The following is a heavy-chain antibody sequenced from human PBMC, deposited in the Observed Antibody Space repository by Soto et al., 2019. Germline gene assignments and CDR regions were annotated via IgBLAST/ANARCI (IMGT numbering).Heavy chain of an antibody. Sequence: GGSLRLSCAASGFNFSSYDMHCVRQAPGKGLEWVAVISYDGSNKYYGDSVKGRFTTSRDTSNNMLYLQMNNLRDDDTAVYYCARDNSGSIDYWGQGTVVTVSS. V-gene: IGHV3-30-3*01. CDR3: ARDNSGSIDY. CDR1: GFNFSSYD. J-gene: IGHJ4*02. CDR2: ISYDGSNK. D-gene: IGHD1-26*01.